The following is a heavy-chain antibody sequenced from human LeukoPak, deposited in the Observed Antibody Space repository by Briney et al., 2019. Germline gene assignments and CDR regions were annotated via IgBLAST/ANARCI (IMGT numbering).Heavy chain of an antibody. V-gene: IGHV3-21*01. CDR1: GFTFSSYS. CDR3: ARALPSPLYSGSYADAFDI. CDR2: IISSSSYI. Sequence: GGSLRLSCAASGFTFSSYSMNWVRQAPGKGLEWVSSIISSSSYIYYADSVKGRFTISRDNAKNSLYLQMNSLRAEDTAVYYCARALPSPLYSGSYADAFDIWGQGTMVTVSS. J-gene: IGHJ3*02. D-gene: IGHD1-26*01.